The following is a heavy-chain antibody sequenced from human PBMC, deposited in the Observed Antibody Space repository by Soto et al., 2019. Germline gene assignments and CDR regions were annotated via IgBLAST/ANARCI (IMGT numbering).Heavy chain of an antibody. V-gene: IGHV3-23*01. Sequence: PGGSLRLSCAASGFTFSSYAMSWVRQAPGKGLEWVSAISGSGDRTYYADSVKGRFTISRDNSKSTLYLQMNSLRADDTAVYYCANWVEGTIVYFDYWGQGTLVTV. CDR3: ANWVEGTIVYFDY. CDR1: GFTFSSYA. CDR2: ISGSGDRT. J-gene: IGHJ4*02. D-gene: IGHD1-26*01.